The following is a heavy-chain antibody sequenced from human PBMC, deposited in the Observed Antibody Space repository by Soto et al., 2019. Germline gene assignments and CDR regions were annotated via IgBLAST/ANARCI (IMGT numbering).Heavy chain of an antibody. J-gene: IGHJ4*02. V-gene: IGHV3-30-3*01. CDR1: GFTFRDYS. CDR3: ASDLPNHWNFEY. CDR2: ITYDGSEK. Sequence: GGSLILSCAASGFTFRDYSMHWVRQAPGKGLEWVAVITYDGSEKFYADSVKGRFTSSRDNSKNTLYLQMNSLRPEDTAVYYCASDLPNHWNFEYWGQGTLVTVSS. D-gene: IGHD1-1*01.